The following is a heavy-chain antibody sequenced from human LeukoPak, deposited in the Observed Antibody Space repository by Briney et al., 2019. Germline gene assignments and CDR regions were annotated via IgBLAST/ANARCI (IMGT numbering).Heavy chain of an antibody. V-gene: IGHV3-23*01. CDR3: AKDGQYYYDSSGYGL. CDR1: GFTFSSYA. Sequence: PGGSLRLSCAASGFTFSSYAMGWVRQAPGKGLEWVSAISGSGGSTYYADSVKGRFTISGDNSKNTLYLQMNSLRAEDTAVYYCAKDGQYYYDSSGYGLWGQGTLVTVSS. CDR2: ISGSGGST. J-gene: IGHJ4*02. D-gene: IGHD3-22*01.